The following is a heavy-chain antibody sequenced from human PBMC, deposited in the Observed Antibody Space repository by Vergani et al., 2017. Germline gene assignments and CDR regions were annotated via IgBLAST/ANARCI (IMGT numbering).Heavy chain of an antibody. Sequence: QVQLVQSGAEVKKPGASVKVSCKASGYTFTGYYMHWVRQAPGQGLEWMGWMNPNSGNTGYAQKFQGRVTMTRNTSISTAYMELSSLRSEDTAVYYCARPKIAARRGVRYYYYGMDVWGQGTTVTVSS. CDR1: GYTFTGYY. J-gene: IGHJ6*02. CDR2: MNPNSGNT. D-gene: IGHD6-6*01. CDR3: ARPKIAARRGVRYYYYGMDV. V-gene: IGHV1-8*02.